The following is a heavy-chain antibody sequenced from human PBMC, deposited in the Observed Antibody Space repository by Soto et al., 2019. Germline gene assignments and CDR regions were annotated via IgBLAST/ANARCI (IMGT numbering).Heavy chain of an antibody. V-gene: IGHV3-30-3*01. D-gene: IGHD3-22*01. CDR3: ARPVVAFYYYGMDV. Sequence: SGGSLRLSCVASGFTFSTYAMEWVRQAPGKGLDWVALISYDGSETYYADSVQGRFTISRDNSKNTLSLQMDSLRPEDTAVYFCARPVVAFYYYGMDVWGQGTTVTVS. CDR1: GFTFSTYA. CDR2: ISYDGSET. J-gene: IGHJ6*02.